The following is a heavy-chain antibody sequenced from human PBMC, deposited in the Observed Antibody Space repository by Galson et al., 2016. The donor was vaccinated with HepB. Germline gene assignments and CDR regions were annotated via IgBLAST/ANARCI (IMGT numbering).Heavy chain of an antibody. V-gene: IGHV3-53*01. CDR2: IYRGGRT. CDR3: AREDRYSSGSFAY. J-gene: IGHJ4*02. D-gene: IGHD3-22*01. CDR1: GLTVSDNY. Sequence: SLRLSCAASGLTVSDNYMSWVRQPPGKGLEWVSVIYRGGRTHYADSVKGRFTTSRDNSKNTLYLQMNNLRDEDTAVYYCAREDRYSSGSFAYWGQGTLVTVSS.